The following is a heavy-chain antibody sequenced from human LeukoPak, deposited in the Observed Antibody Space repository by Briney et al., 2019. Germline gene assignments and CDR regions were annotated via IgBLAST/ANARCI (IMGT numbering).Heavy chain of an antibody. J-gene: IGHJ4*02. Sequence: SETLSLTCTVSGGPMSSYYWSWIRQPPGKGLEWIGYIYYSGSTNYNPSLKSRVTISQDTSKSQFSLKLSSVTAADTAVYYCARVGRYCGGDCYLDYWGQGTQVTVSS. CDR1: GGPMSSYY. CDR2: IYYSGST. V-gene: IGHV4-59*01. D-gene: IGHD2-21*02. CDR3: ARVGRYCGGDCYLDY.